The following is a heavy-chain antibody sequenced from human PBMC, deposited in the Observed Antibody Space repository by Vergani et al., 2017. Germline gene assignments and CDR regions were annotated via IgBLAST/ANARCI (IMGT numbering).Heavy chain of an antibody. Sequence: EVQLVESGGGLVKPGGSLRLSCAASGFTFSSYSMNWVRQAPGKGLEWVSSISSSSSYIYYADSVKGRFTISRDNAKNSLYLQMNSLRAEDTAVYYCARDLYTYYDVWSGSDRLGTMDVWGQGTTVTVSS. D-gene: IGHD3-3*01. CDR1: GFTFSSYS. CDR3: ARDLYTYYDVWSGSDRLGTMDV. CDR2: ISSSSSYI. V-gene: IGHV3-21*01. J-gene: IGHJ6*02.